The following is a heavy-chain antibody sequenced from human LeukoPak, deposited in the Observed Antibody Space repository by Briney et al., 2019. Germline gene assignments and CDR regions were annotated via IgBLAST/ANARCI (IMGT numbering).Heavy chain of an antibody. V-gene: IGHV3-48*03. Sequence: PGGSLRLSCAASGFTFSSYEMNWVRQAPGKGLEWVSYISSSGSTIYYADSVKGRFTISRDNAKNSLYLQMNSLRAEDTALYYCAKDYGSGNRGAFHIWGQGTMVTVSS. CDR2: ISSSGSTI. CDR3: AKDYGSGNRGAFHI. CDR1: GFTFSSYE. D-gene: IGHD3-10*01. J-gene: IGHJ3*02.